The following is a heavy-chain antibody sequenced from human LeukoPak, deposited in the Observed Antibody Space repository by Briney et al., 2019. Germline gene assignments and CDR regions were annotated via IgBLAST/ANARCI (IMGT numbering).Heavy chain of an antibody. V-gene: IGHV4-38-2*02. CDR2: IDHSGST. Sequence: ASETLSLTCTVSGYSISSGYYWGWIRQPPGKGLEWIGSIDHSGSTYYNPSLKSRVTISVDTSKNQFSLKLTSVTAADTAVYYCARGGKWLYYFDYWGQGTLVTVSS. D-gene: IGHD6-19*01. CDR3: ARGGKWLYYFDY. CDR1: GYSISSGYY. J-gene: IGHJ4*02.